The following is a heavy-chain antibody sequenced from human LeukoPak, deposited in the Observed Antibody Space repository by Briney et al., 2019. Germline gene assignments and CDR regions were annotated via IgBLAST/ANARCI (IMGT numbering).Heavy chain of an antibody. CDR3: ASTHTGPFWSGAPNWFDP. CDR1: RGTFSIYA. V-gene: IGHV1-69*05. CDR2: IIPIFGTA. Sequence: SVKVSCKASRGTFSIYAISWVRQAPGQGLEWMGGIIPIFGTANYAQKFQGRVTITTDESTSTAYMELSSLRSEDTAVYYCASTHTGPFWSGAPNWFDPWGQGTLVTVSS. J-gene: IGHJ5*02. D-gene: IGHD3-3*01.